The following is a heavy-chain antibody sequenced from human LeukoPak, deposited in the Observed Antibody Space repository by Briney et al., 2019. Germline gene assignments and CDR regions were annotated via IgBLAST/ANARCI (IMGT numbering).Heavy chain of an antibody. CDR2: IYYSGST. J-gene: IGHJ4*02. Sequence: PSETLSLTCTVSGGSISSHYWSWIRQPPGKGLEWIGYIYYSGSTNYNPSLKSRVTISVDTSKNQFSLKLSSVTAADTAVYYCAREAVAATGLDYWGQGTLVTVSS. CDR3: AREAVAATGLDY. V-gene: IGHV4-59*11. CDR1: GGSISSHY. D-gene: IGHD6-19*01.